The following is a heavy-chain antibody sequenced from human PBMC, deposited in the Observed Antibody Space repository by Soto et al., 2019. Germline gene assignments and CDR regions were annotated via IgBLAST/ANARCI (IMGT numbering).Heavy chain of an antibody. CDR1: GFIFSSYW. V-gene: IGHV3-7*01. CDR2: IKQDGSEK. J-gene: IGHJ6*02. CDR3: ARAQLWLRGYYYYGMDV. D-gene: IGHD5-18*01. Sequence: GGSLRLSCAASGFIFSSYWMSWVRQAPGKGLEWVANIKQDGSEKYYVDSVKGRFTISRDNAKNSLYLQMNSLRAEDTAVYYCARAQLWLRGYYYYGMDVWGQGTTVTVSS.